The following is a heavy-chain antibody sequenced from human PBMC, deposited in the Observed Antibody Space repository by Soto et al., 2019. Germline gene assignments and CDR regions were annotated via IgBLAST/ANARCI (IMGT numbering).Heavy chain of an antibody. CDR2: TYYRSRWYS. D-gene: IGHD2-15*01. Sequence: PSQTLSLTCVGSGDTVSSNSVAWNWVRQSPSRGLEWLGRTYYRSRWYSDYAVSVRSRIDINADTSKNQVSLQLNSVTPEDTAVYYCARSEEDSDYSSYATDVWGQGTTVTVSS. V-gene: IGHV6-1*01. CDR1: GDTVSSNSVA. J-gene: IGHJ6*02. CDR3: ARSEEDSDYSSYATDV.